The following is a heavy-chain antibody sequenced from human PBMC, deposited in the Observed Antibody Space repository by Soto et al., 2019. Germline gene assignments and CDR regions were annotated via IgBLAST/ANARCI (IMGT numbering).Heavy chain of an antibody. CDR2: IIPILGIA. CDR1: VGTFSSYT. J-gene: IGHJ4*02. D-gene: IGHD3-10*01. V-gene: IGHV1-69*02. Sequence: QVQLVQSGAEVKKPGSSVKVSCKASVGTFSSYTISWVRQAPGQGLEWMGRIIPILGIANYAQKFQGRVTITADKSTSTAYMELSSLRSEDTAVYYCARGVEYYCSGSDVDYWGQGTLVTVSS. CDR3: ARGVEYYCSGSDVDY.